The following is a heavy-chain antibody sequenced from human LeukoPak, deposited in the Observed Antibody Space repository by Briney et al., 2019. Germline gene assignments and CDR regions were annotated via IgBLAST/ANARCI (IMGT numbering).Heavy chain of an antibody. CDR1: GFIFSDYY. CDR3: ARDGDYGFAALDY. V-gene: IGHV3-11*04. J-gene: IGHJ4*02. CDR2: ISSGGSTI. Sequence: PGGSLRLSCAASGFIFSDYYMSWIRQAPGKGLEWLSFISSGGSTIYYADSVKGRFTISRDNAKNSLYLQMNSLRAEDTAVYYCARDGDYGFAALDYWGQGTLVTVSS. D-gene: IGHD4-17*01.